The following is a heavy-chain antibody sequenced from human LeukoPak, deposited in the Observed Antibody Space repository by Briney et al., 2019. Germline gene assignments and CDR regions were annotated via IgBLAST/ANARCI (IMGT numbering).Heavy chain of an antibody. J-gene: IGHJ2*01. CDR2: INPSGGST. Sequence: ASVKVSCKASGYTFTSYYMHWVRQAPGQGLEWMGIINPSGGSTSYAQKFQGRVTMTRDTSTSTVYMELSSLRSEDTAVYYCARGAPASGWYFDLWGPKTGWYFDLWGRGTLVTVSS. CDR1: GYTFTSYY. D-gene: IGHD6-13*01. CDR3: ARGAPASGWYFDLWGPKTGWYFDL. V-gene: IGHV1-46*01.